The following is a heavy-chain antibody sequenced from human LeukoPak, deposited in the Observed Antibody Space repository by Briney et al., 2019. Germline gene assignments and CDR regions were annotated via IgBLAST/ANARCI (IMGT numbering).Heavy chain of an antibody. CDR2: IREDESEK. Sequence: PGGSLRLSCAASGFTFSSYGMDWVRQAPGKGLEWVANIREDESEKNYVDSVKGRFTISRDNSKNTLYLQMNSLRAEDTAVYYCAKDDIVVVPAARFDPWGQGTLVTVSS. V-gene: IGHV3-7*03. CDR1: GFTFSSYG. D-gene: IGHD2-2*01. J-gene: IGHJ5*02. CDR3: AKDDIVVVPAARFDP.